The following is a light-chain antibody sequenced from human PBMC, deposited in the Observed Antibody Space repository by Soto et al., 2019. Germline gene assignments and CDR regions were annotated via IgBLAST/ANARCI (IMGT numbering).Light chain of an antibody. J-gene: IGLJ2*01. V-gene: IGLV2-18*01. CDR1: SSDVGSYNR. CDR2: EVS. Sequence: QSALTQPPSVSGSPGQSVTISCTGTSSDVGSYNRVSWYQQPPGTAPKLMIYEVSNRPSGVPDRFSGSKSGNTASLTISGLQAEDEDDYYCSLYTSSSTYVVFGGGTKLTVL. CDR3: SLYTSSSTYVV.